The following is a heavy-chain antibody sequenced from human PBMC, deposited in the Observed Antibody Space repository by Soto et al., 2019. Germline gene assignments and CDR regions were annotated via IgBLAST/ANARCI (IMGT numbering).Heavy chain of an antibody. Sequence: PSETLSLTCAVYGGSFSGYYWSWIRQPPGKGLEWIGEINHSGSTNYNPSLKSRVTISVDTSKNQFSLKLSSVTAADTAVYYCARGRSIEVVPAGIYLMDVWGKGTTVTVSS. CDR2: INHSGST. J-gene: IGHJ6*03. V-gene: IGHV4-34*01. CDR3: ARGRSIEVVPAGIYLMDV. D-gene: IGHD2-2*01. CDR1: GGSFSGYY.